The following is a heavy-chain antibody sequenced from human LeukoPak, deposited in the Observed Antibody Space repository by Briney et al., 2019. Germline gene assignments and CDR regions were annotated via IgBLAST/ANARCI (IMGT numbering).Heavy chain of an antibody. V-gene: IGHV3-23*01. Sequence: GGSLRLSCAASGFTFSSYAMTWVRQAPGKGLELVSLISGSGSNTYYADSVKGPFTISIENSKNTLYLQMNSLSAEDTAVYYCAKGLAIAARPTFDYWGQGTLVTVSS. CDR1: GFTFSSYA. J-gene: IGHJ4*02. CDR3: AKGLAIAARPTFDY. CDR2: ISGSGSNT. D-gene: IGHD6-6*01.